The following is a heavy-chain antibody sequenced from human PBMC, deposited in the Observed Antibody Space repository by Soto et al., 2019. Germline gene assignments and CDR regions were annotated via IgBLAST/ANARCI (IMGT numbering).Heavy chain of an antibody. J-gene: IGHJ6*02. Sequence: EPLSLTCADSGGSLSSSNWWSWVRQPPGKGLEWIGEISQSGNTKYNTSLKSRLTISIDKSKNQFSLNLSSVTAADTAVYYCAGPYYYYGMDVWGQGTTVTVSS. CDR1: GGSLSSSNW. V-gene: IGHV4-4*02. CDR3: AGPYYYYGMDV. CDR2: ISQSGNT.